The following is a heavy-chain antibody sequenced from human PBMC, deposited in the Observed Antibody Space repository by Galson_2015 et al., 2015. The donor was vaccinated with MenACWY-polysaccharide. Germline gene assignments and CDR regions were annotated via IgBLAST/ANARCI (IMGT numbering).Heavy chain of an antibody. CDR2: MNPNSGNT. V-gene: IGHV1-8*01. J-gene: IGHJ6*03. Sequence: VKVSCKASGYTFGSRDINWVRQATGQGLEWMGWMNPNSGNTGYAQKFKGRVTMTRNTSITTAFMELSSLRSEDTAVYYCARGSHFSYYYMDVWGKGTTVIVSS. CDR1: GYTFGSRD. CDR3: ARGSHFSYYYMDV.